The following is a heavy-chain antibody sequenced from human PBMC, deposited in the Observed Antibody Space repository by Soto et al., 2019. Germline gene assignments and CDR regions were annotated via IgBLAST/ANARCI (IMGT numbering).Heavy chain of an antibody. Sequence: VSVKASCKGSGYTFRNYGIMWVRQAPGQGLEWMGWISTNSGDTDYAQKVQDRVTMTTDTSTRTAYMELRSLRSDDTAMYYCAREPTGTSPDYWGEGTLVTVSS. D-gene: IGHD1-1*01. J-gene: IGHJ4*02. V-gene: IGHV1-18*01. CDR1: GYTFRNYG. CDR2: ISTNSGDT. CDR3: AREPTGTSPDY.